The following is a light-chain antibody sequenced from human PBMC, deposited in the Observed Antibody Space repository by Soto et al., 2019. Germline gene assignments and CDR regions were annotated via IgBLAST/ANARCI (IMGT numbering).Light chain of an antibody. V-gene: IGKV3-15*01. Sequence: EIVMTQSPATLSVSPGERATLSCRASQSVSSNLAWYQHRPGQAPRLLIYGASTRATGIPARFSGSGSGTEFTLTISSLQSEDFAVYYCQRYNNWPGTFGQGTKVDI. J-gene: IGKJ1*01. CDR3: QRYNNWPGT. CDR1: QSVSSN. CDR2: GAS.